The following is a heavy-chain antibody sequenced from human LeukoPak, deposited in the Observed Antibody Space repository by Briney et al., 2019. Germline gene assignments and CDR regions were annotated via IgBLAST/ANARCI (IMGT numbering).Heavy chain of an antibody. CDR2: MTSTSHV. CDR3: ASLGYCSGGSCYPDYYYYMDV. D-gene: IGHD2-15*01. J-gene: IGHJ6*03. CDR1: GFTFSGYN. Sequence: SGGSLRLSCAASGFTFSGYNLNWVRQAPGKGLEWVSSMTSTSHVYYADSLKGRFTISRDNAKNSLYLQMNSLRAEDTAVYYCASLGYCSGGSCYPDYYYYMDVWGKGTTVTVSS. V-gene: IGHV3-69-1*01.